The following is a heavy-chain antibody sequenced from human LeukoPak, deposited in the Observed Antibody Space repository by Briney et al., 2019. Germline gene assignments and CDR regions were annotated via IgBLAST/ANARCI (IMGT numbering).Heavy chain of an antibody. CDR1: GGSFSGYY. V-gene: IGHV4-34*01. Sequence: SETLSLTCAVYGGSFSGYYWSWIRQPPGKGLEWIGEINHSGSTNYNPSLKSRVTISVDTSKNHFSLKLSSVTAADTAVYYYARGPPNMVRGVTLYYYYGMDVWGQGTTVTVSS. CDR2: INHSGST. D-gene: IGHD3-10*01. CDR3: ARGPPNMVRGVTLYYYYGMDV. J-gene: IGHJ6*02.